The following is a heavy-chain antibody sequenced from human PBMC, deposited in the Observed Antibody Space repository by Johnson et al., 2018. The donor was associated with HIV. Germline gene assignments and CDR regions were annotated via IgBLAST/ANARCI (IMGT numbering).Heavy chain of an antibody. CDR3: ARDGPRGSYGALDI. CDR2: INWNGGST. CDR1: GFTFDDYG. J-gene: IGHJ3*02. D-gene: IGHD1-26*01. V-gene: IGHV3-20*04. Sequence: MLLVESGGGVVRPGGSLRLSCAASGFTFDDYGMSWVRQAPGKGLEWVSGINWNGGSTGYADSVKGRFTISRDNAKNSLYLQMNSLRAEDTALYYCARDGPRGSYGALDIWGQGTMVTVSS.